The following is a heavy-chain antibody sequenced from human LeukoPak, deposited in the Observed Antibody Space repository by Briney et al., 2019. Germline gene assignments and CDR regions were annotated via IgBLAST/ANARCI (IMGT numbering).Heavy chain of an antibody. V-gene: IGHV3-30-3*01. D-gene: IGHD6-6*01. CDR2: ISYDGSNK. J-gene: IGHJ4*02. Sequence: GGSLRPSCAASGFTFSSYAIHWVRQAPGKGLEWVAVISYDGSNKYYADSVKGRFTISRDNSKNTLYLQMNSLRAEDTAVYYCARARPYSRSSDAFDCWGQGTLVTVSS. CDR3: ARARPYSRSSDAFDC. CDR1: GFTFSSYA.